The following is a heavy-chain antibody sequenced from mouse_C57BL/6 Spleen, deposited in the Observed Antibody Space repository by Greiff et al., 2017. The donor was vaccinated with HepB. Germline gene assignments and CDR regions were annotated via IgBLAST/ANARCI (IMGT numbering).Heavy chain of an antibody. J-gene: IGHJ4*01. V-gene: IGHV1-82*01. CDR2: IYPGDGDT. Sequence: VKLMESGPELVKPGASVKISCKASGYAFSSSWMNWVKPRPGKGLEWIGRIYPGDGDTNYNGKFKGKATLTADKSSSTAYMQLSSLTSEDSAVYYCARSVYGSSPYAMDYWGQGTSVTVSS. D-gene: IGHD1-1*01. CDR1: GYAFSSSW. CDR3: ARSVYGSSPYAMDY.